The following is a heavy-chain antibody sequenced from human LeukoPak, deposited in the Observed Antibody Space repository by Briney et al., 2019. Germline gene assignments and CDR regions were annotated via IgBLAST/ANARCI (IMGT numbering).Heavy chain of an antibody. CDR3: AKGGGYEAQYYYYYLDV. CDR2: IRYDGSNK. V-gene: IGHV3-30*02. CDR1: GVTFSSYG. J-gene: IGHJ6*03. D-gene: IGHD5-12*01. Sequence: GGSLRLSCAASGVTFSSYGMYWVRQGPGMRLERGAFIRYDGSNKYYTESVKCRFTVSRDNSKNTLYLQMKSLRAEDTAVYYCAKGGGYEAQYYYYYLDVWGKGTTVTISS.